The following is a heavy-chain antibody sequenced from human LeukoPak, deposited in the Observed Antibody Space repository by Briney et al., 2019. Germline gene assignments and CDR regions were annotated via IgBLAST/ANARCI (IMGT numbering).Heavy chain of an antibody. J-gene: IGHJ1*01. V-gene: IGHV1-18*01. CDR3: ARDGPRGYFQH. D-gene: IGHD3-16*01. CDR1: GYTFASYG. Sequence: ASVKVSCKASGYTFASYGVSWVRQAPGQGLEYVGWITAYNGNTNYAQKLQGRVTMTTDTSTSSAYMQLRSLKSDDTAVYYCARDGPRGYFQHWGQGTPVTVSS. CDR2: ITAYNGNT.